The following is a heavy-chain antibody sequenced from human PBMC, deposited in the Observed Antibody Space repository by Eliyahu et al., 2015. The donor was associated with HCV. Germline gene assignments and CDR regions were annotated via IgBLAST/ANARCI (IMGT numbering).Heavy chain of an antibody. J-gene: IGHJ5*02. CDR3: ASGGGGIAVAGTGGWFDP. D-gene: IGHD6-19*01. CDR2: IHYSGST. Sequence: LTCTVSGGSITTYYWSWIRQPPGKGLEWIGYIHYSGSTNYNPSLKSRVTISLDTSKNQFSLNLTPVTAADTAAYYCASGGGGIAVAGTGGWFDPWGQGTLVTVSS. V-gene: IGHV4-59*12. CDR1: GGSITTYY.